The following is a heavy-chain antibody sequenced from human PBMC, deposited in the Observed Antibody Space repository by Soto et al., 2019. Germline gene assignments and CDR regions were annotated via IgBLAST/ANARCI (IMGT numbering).Heavy chain of an antibody. V-gene: IGHV1-2*02. D-gene: IGHD1-26*01. CDR1: GYTFTGHY. J-gene: IGHJ4*02. Sequence: ASVKVSCKASGYTFTGHYIHWVRQAPEQGPEWMGEIGPESGATRYAEKFQGRVTMTLDTSITTVYMELKNLSPNDTAVYYCGRGRSGQIVVFYWGQGTPVTVSS. CDR3: GRGRSGQIVVFY. CDR2: IGPESGAT.